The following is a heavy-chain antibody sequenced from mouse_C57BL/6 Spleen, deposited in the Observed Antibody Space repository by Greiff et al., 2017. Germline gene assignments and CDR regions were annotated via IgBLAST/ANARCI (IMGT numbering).Heavy chain of an antibody. D-gene: IGHD1-1*01. V-gene: IGHV1-26*01. CDR1: GYTFTDYY. J-gene: IGHJ4*01. CDR3: ARDGSYYAMDY. Sequence: VQLQQSGPELVKPGASVKISCKASGYTFTDYYMNWVKQSHGKSLEWIGDINPNNGGTSYNQKFKGKATLTVDKSSSTAYMELRSLTSEDSAVYYCARDGSYYAMDYWGQGTSVTVSS. CDR2: INPNNGGT.